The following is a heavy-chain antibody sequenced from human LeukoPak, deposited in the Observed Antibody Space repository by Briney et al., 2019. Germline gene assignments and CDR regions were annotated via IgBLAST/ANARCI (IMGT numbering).Heavy chain of an antibody. CDR3: ARDRFWSGYTYFDY. J-gene: IGHJ4*02. V-gene: IGHV4-30-4*08. Sequence: SQTLSLTCTLSSRSMSSGDYYWSWLRQPPGKGLDRIGYIYYSGSTYYNPSLKSRVTISVDTYKNQFSLKLSSVAAADTAVYYCARDRFWSGYTYFDYWGQGTLVTVSS. CDR1: SRSMSSGDYY. CDR2: IYYSGST. D-gene: IGHD3-3*01.